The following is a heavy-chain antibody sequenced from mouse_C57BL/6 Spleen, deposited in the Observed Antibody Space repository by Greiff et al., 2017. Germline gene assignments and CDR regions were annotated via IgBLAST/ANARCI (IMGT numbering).Heavy chain of an antibody. CDR2: ISSGGDSI. CDR1: GFTFSSYA. V-gene: IGHV5-9-1*02. Sequence: EVKLMESGAGLVKPGGSLKLSCAASGFTFSSYAMSWVRPTPEKRLEWVAYISSGGDSIYYADTVKGRFTISRDKARNTLYLQMSSLKSEDTAMYYCTRDYYCSSYAMDYWGQGTSVTVSS. CDR3: TRDYYCSSYAMDY. D-gene: IGHD1-1*01. J-gene: IGHJ4*01.